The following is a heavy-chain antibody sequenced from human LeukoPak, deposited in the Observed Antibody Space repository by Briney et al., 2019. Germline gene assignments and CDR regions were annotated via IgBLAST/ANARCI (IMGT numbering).Heavy chain of an antibody. CDR3: ARDRADHLYSSSWYSPENYFDY. D-gene: IGHD6-13*01. CDR2: ISSSSSYI. Sequence: PGGSLRLSCAASGFTFSSYSMNWVRQAPGKGLEWVSSISSSSSYIYYADSVKGRFTISGDNAKNSLYLQMNSLRAEDTAVYYCARDRADHLYSSSWYSPENYFDYWGQGTLVTVSS. V-gene: IGHV3-21*01. CDR1: GFTFSSYS. J-gene: IGHJ4*02.